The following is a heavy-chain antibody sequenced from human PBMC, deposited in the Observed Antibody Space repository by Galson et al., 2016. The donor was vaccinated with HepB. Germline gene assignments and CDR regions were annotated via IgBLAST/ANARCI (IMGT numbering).Heavy chain of an antibody. J-gene: IGHJ2*01. V-gene: IGHV3-23*01. CDR3: ARVGYNYGSGSYYNGDDWYFDL. CDR1: GFTFSSCP. CDR2: ISGSGGST. D-gene: IGHD3-10*01. Sequence: SLRLSCAASGFTFSSCPMSWVRQAPGKGLEWASSISGSGGSTNYADSVKGRFTISRDNSKNTLYLQMNSLRAEDTAVYYCARVGYNYGSGSYYNGDDWYFDLWGRGTLVIVSS.